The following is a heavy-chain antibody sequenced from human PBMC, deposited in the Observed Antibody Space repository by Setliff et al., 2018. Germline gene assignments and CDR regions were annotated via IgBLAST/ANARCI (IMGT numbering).Heavy chain of an antibody. CDR3: ARDVFPYHYEGAFDI. J-gene: IGHJ3*02. CDR1: GCTFTSHY. Sequence: GASVKVSCKASGCTFTSHYMHWVRQAPGLGLEWMGTINPSSGRTSYAQKFQGRVTTTRDTSTSTVYMDISSLRSEDTAVYYCARDVFPYHYEGAFDIWGQGTMFTVSS. CDR2: INPSSGRT. D-gene: IGHD3-22*01. V-gene: IGHV1-46*01.